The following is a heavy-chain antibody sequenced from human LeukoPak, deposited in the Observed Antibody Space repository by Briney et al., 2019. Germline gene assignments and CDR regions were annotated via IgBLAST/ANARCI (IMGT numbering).Heavy chain of an antibody. CDR3: TRHASYSSSSPFDY. J-gene: IGHJ4*02. D-gene: IGHD6-6*01. Sequence: GGSLRLSCAASGFTFSGSAMHWVRQASGKGLEWVGRIRSKANSYATAYAASVKGIFTISRDDSKNTPYLQMNSLKTEDTAVYYCTRHASYSSSSPFDYWGQGTLVTVSS. CDR1: GFTFSGSA. CDR2: IRSKANSYAT. V-gene: IGHV3-73*01.